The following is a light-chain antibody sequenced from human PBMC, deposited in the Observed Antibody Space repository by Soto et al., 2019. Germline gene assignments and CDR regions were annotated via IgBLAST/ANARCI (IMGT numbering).Light chain of an antibody. V-gene: IGLV2-8*01. CDR2: EVS. CDR3: SSYAGSNNLV. CDR1: SSDVGGYNY. Sequence: QSVLTQPPSASGSPGQSVTISCTGTSSDVGGYNYVSWYQQNPGKAPKLMIYEVSKRPSGVPDRFSGSKSGNTASLTVSGLQAGDEADYYCSSYAGSNNLVFGGGTKLTVL. J-gene: IGLJ2*01.